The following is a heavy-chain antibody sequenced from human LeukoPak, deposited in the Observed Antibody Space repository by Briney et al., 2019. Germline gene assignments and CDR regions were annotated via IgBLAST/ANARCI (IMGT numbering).Heavy chain of an antibody. D-gene: IGHD3-3*01. CDR3: ARGRSPYDFWSGWHHNRFDP. J-gene: IGHJ5*02. CDR2: MNPNSGNT. V-gene: IGHV1-8*01. CDR1: GYTFTSYD. Sequence: GASVKVSCKASGYTFTSYDINWVRQATGQGLEWMGWMNPNSGNTGYAQKFQGRVTMTRNTSISTAYMELSSLRSEDTAVYYCARGRSPYDFWSGWHHNRFDPWGQGTLVTVSS.